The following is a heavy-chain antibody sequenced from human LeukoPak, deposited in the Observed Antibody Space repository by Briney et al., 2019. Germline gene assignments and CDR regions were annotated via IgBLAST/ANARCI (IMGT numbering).Heavy chain of an antibody. J-gene: IGHJ3*02. CDR1: GYTFTSYG. V-gene: IGHV1-18*01. CDR2: ISAYNGNT. CDR3: AREYCSSTSCYPDI. Sequence: ASVKVSCKASGYTFTSYGISWVRQAPGQGLEWMGWISAYNGNTNYAQKLQGRVTMTTDTSTSTAYMELRSLRSDDTAVHYCAREYCSSTSCYPDIWGQGTMVTVSS. D-gene: IGHD2-2*01.